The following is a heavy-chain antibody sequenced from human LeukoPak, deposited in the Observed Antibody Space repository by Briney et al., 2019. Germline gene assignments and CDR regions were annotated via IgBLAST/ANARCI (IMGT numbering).Heavy chain of an antibody. CDR2: ISSSSSYI. D-gene: IGHD6-13*01. V-gene: IGHV3-21*01. CDR1: GFTFSSYS. CDR3: ARGPGIAAAVTHWFDP. J-gene: IGHJ5*02. Sequence: GGSLRLSCAASGFTFSSYSMNWVRQAPGKGLEWVSSISSSSSYIYYADSVKGRFTISRDNAKNSLYLQMNSLIAEDTAVYYCARGPGIAAAVTHWFDPWGQGTLVTVSS.